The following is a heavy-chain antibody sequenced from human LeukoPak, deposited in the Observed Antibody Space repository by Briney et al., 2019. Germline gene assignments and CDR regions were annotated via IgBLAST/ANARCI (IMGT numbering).Heavy chain of an antibody. J-gene: IGHJ4*02. D-gene: IGHD1-26*01. CDR2: INYSGRT. CDR3: ARWGAHFDY. Sequence: SETLSLTCTVSGDSISSSDYYWGWIRQPPGKGLEWIALINYSGRTFYNPSLKSRVTISVDMSKNQFSLNLSSVTAADTAVYYCARWGAHFDYWGQGTLVTVSS. V-gene: IGHV4-39*01. CDR1: GDSISSSDYY.